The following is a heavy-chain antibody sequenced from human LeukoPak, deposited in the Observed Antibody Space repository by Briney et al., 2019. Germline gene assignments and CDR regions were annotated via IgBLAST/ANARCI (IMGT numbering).Heavy chain of an antibody. V-gene: IGHV3-30*18. CDR3: AKGGYYYDTSGYDAFDI. J-gene: IGHJ3*02. CDR1: RFNFISYA. Sequence: GGSLRLSCAASRFNFISYAMHWVRQAPGKGLEWVAVISYDGSNKYFADSVKGRFTISRDNSKNTLFLQMNSLSAEDTAVYFCAKGGYYYDTSGYDAFDIWGQGTMVTVSS. D-gene: IGHD3-22*01. CDR2: ISYDGSNK.